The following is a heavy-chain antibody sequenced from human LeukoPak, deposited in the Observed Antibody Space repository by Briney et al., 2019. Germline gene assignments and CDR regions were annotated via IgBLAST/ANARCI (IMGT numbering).Heavy chain of an antibody. Sequence: ASVKVSCKASGYTFTGYYMHWVRQAPGQGLEWMGRINPNSGGTNYAQKFQGSVNMTRDTSISTAYMEQRRLRTDDTAVYYCARDYMVRGVEGYWGQGTLVTVSS. D-gene: IGHD3-10*01. CDR2: INPNSGGT. CDR1: GYTFTGYY. CDR3: ARDYMVRGVEGY. V-gene: IGHV1-2*06. J-gene: IGHJ4*02.